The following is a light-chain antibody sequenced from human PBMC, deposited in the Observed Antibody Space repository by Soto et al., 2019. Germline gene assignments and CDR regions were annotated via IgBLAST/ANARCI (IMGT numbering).Light chain of an antibody. Sequence: DVVMTQTPLSLSVTPGQPASISCKSSQSLLHITGETFLFWYLQKPGQSPQLLIYEVSTRVSGVPDRFSGSGSGTDFTLTISSLQPEDLATYSCQQSYNSPQTFGQGTKVDI. CDR1: QSLLHITGETF. J-gene: IGKJ1*01. V-gene: IGKV2-29*01. CDR2: EVS. CDR3: QQSYNSPQT.